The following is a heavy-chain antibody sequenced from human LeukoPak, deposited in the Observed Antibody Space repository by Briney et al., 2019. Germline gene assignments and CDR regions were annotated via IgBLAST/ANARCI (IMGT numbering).Heavy chain of an antibody. D-gene: IGHD3-10*01. J-gene: IGHJ4*02. V-gene: IGHV3-21*01. CDR1: GFTFSSYS. CDR2: ISSSSSYI. CDR3: ARDPARGVGFDY. Sequence: GGSLRLSCAASGFTFSSYSMNWVRQAPGKGLEWVSSISSSSSYIYYADSVKGRFTISRDNAKNSLYLQMNSLRAEDTAVYYCARDPARGVGFDYWGQGTLVTVSP.